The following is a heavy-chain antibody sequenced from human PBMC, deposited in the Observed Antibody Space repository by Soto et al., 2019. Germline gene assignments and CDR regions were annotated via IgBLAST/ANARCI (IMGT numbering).Heavy chain of an antibody. CDR1: GFTFSSYW. CDR2: INPDGSAT. J-gene: IGHJ3*02. Sequence: GGSLRLSCAASGFTFSSYWMHWVRQAPGKGLVWVSRINPDGSATNYADSVKGRFTISRDDAKNSLYLQMNSLRVEDTAVYYCTRDGAPTLTTEFDIWGQGTMVTVSS. D-gene: IGHD4-17*01. CDR3: TRDGAPTLTTEFDI. V-gene: IGHV3-74*01.